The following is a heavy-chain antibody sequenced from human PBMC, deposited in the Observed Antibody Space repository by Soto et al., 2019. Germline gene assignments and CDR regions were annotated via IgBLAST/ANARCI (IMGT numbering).Heavy chain of an antibody. CDR2: ISLSSANI. J-gene: IGHJ2*01. CDR3: LRDPPRVNVCAPYVDL. Sequence: EVQLVESGGGLVQPGGSLRLSCAASGFSLYNYAMDWVRQAPGQGLEWVSYISLSSANIHYADSVRGRFTVARDNAKNSSLLEMISLRADDTAVYYCLRDPPRVNVCAPYVDLWGRGTLVTFSS. V-gene: IGHV3-48*01. CDR1: GFSLYNYA. D-gene: IGHD1-1*01.